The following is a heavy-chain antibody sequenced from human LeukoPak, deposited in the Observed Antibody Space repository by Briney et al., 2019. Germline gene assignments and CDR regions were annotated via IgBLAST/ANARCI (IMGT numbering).Heavy chain of an antibody. Sequence: SETLSLTCTVSGGSISSSSYYWGWIRQPPGKGLEWIGSIYYSGSTYYNPSLKSRVTISVDTSKNQFSLKLSSVTAADTAVYYCASALLGDTIFGVVNPGYYYYMDVWGKGTTVTVSS. J-gene: IGHJ6*03. V-gene: IGHV4-39*01. CDR2: IYYSGST. D-gene: IGHD3-3*01. CDR3: ASALLGDTIFGVVNPGYYYYMDV. CDR1: GGSISSSSYY.